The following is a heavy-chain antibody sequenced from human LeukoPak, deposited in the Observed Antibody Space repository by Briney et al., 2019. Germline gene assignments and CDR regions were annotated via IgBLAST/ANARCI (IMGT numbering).Heavy chain of an antibody. J-gene: IGHJ6*02. CDR1: GGTFSSYA. V-gene: IGHV1-69*17. CDR3: ARAYSSGWTPANYYYYYGMDV. D-gene: IGHD6-19*01. CDR2: IIPIFGIA. Sequence: SSVKVSCKASGGTFSSYAISWVRQATGQGLEWMGGIIPIFGIANYAQKFQGRVTITADKSTSTAYMELSSLRSEDTAVYYCARAYSSGWTPANYYYYYGMDVWGQGTTVTVSS.